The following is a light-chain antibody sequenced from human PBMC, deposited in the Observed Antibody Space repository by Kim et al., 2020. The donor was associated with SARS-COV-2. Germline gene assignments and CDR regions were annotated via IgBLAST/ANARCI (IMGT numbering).Light chain of an antibody. J-gene: IGKJ3*01. CDR2: AAS. Sequence: ASVGDRVTITCLTSQNIYSHLNWYHQKPGRAPKLLIYAASTLQGGVPSRFSGSGSETDFTLTISSLQPEDFATYYCQQAYISPFTFGPGTKLEI. V-gene: IGKV1-39*01. CDR3: QQAYISPFT. CDR1: QNIYSH.